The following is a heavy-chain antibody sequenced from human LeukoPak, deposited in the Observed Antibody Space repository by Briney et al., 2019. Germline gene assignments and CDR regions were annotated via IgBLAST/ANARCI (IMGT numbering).Heavy chain of an antibody. CDR2: IYYTGMT. D-gene: IGHD2-8*01. V-gene: IGHV4-59*08. Sequence: PSETLSLTCTVSVGSISSYYWSWIRQPPGKGLEWIGYIYYTGMTNSNPSLKSRVTISMDTSKNQFSLNLRSVTAADTAIYYCARHGRMVVMSKFSTGIDQWGQGTLVTVSS. CDR1: VGSISSYY. J-gene: IGHJ4*02. CDR3: ARHGRMVVMSKFSTGIDQ.